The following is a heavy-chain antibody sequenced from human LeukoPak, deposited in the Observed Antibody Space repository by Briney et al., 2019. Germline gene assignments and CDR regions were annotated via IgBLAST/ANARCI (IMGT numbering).Heavy chain of an antibody. J-gene: IGHJ6*02. CDR3: ARIERVVPAASYYYYGMDV. D-gene: IGHD2-2*01. V-gene: IGHV1-69*04. CDR1: GGTFSSYA. Sequence: SVKVSCKASGGTFSSYAISWVRQAPGQGLEWMGRIIPISGIANYAQKFQGRVTITADKSTSTAYMELSSLRSEDTAVYYCARIERVVPAASYYYYGMDVWGQGTTVTVSS. CDR2: IIPISGIA.